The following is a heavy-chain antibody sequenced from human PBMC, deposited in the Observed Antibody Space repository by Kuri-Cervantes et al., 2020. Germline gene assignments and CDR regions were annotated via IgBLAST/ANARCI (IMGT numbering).Heavy chain of an antibody. J-gene: IGHJ6*02. V-gene: IGHV4-30-2*01. D-gene: IGHD3-3*01. CDR1: GGSISSGGYS. CDR3: ARGQGAILALLDI. CDR2: IYHSGST. Sequence: SQTLSLTCAVSGGSISSGGYSWSWIRQPPGKGLEWIGYIYHSGSTYYNPSLKSRVTISVDRSKNQFSLKVNSVTAADTAVYYCARGQGAILALLDIWGQGTTVTVSS.